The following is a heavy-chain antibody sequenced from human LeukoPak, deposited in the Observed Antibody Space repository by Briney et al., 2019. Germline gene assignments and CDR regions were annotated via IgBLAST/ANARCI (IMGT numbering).Heavy chain of an antibody. CDR3: ARDRYCSSTSCSTRGSYFDY. V-gene: IGHV4-4*07. J-gene: IGHJ4*02. D-gene: IGHD2-2*01. CDR2: IYTSGST. Sequence: PSETLSLTCTVSGGSISSYYWSWIRQPAGKGLEWIGRIYTSGSTNYNPSLKSRVTMSVDTSKNQFSLKLSSVTAADTAVYYCARDRYCSSTSCSTRGSYFDYWGQGTLVTVSS. CDR1: GGSISSYY.